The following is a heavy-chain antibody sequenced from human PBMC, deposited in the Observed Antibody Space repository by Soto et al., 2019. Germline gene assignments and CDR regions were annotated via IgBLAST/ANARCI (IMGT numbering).Heavy chain of an antibody. D-gene: IGHD6-13*01. V-gene: IGHV3-30-3*01. CDR2: ISYDGSNQ. Sequence: QVQLVESGGGVVQPGRSLRLSCAASAFPFSSYAMHWVRQAPGKGLEWVAVISYDGSNQYYADSVKGRFTISRDKSKNTVYLQMNSLRAEDKAVYYCGRDLPVRAATVTRWGVGMGVWGQGTTVTVSS. J-gene: IGHJ6*02. CDR3: GRDLPVRAATVTRWGVGMGV. CDR1: AFPFSSYA.